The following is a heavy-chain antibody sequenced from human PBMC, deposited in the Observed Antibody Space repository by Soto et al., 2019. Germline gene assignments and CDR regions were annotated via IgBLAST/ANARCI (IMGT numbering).Heavy chain of an antibody. J-gene: IGHJ6*02. Sequence: PGGSLRLSCTASGFTCRSYAMKWVRQATGKGLEWVSLIGESGTPTYYADSVKGRFTISRDNSGNTLFLEMYSLRAEDTAVYYCARYIPGVRYYGMDVWGQGTTVTVSS. CDR2: IGESGTPT. D-gene: IGHD2-2*01. CDR3: ARYIPGVRYYGMDV. CDR1: GFTCRSYA. V-gene: IGHV3-23*01.